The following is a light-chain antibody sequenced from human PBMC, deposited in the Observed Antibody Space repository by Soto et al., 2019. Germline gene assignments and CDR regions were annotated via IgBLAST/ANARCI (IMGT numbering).Light chain of an antibody. CDR3: QQRSVWPWT. V-gene: IGKV3-11*01. Sequence: EIVLTQSPATLSVSPGERATLSCRASQSVNNYLAWYQQKPGQAPRLPIYDTSDRAAGIPARFSGSGSGTDFTLTISSLEPEDFAVFYCQQRSVWPWTFGQGTKVDIK. CDR1: QSVNNY. CDR2: DTS. J-gene: IGKJ1*01.